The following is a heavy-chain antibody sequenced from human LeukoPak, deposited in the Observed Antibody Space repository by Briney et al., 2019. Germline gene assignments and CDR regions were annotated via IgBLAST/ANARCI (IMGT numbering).Heavy chain of an antibody. J-gene: IGHJ5*02. Sequence: PGGPLRLSCAASGFTFSSYAMSWVRQAPGKGLEWVSAISGSGGSTYYADSVKGRFTISRDNSKNTLYLQMNSLRAEDTAVYYCARTTVTTNWFDPWGQGTLVTVSS. V-gene: IGHV3-23*01. CDR3: ARTTVTTNWFDP. CDR1: GFTFSSYA. CDR2: ISGSGGST. D-gene: IGHD4-17*01.